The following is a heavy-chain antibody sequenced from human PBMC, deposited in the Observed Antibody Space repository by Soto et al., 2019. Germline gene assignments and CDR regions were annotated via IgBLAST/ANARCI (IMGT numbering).Heavy chain of an antibody. D-gene: IGHD2-15*01. CDR2: IYYRGTT. V-gene: IGHV4-59*01. CDR1: GGSISSYY. Sequence: PSETLSLTCTVSGGSISSYYWSWIRQPPGKGLEWIGYIYYRGTTNYNPSLKSRVALSIDTSKNQFSLKLTSVTAADTAVYYCARLLLRTFDSWGQGTLVTVSS. J-gene: IGHJ4*02. CDR3: ARLLLRTFDS.